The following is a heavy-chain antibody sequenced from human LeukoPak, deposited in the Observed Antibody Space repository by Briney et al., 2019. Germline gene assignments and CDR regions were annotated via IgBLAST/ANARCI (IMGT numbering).Heavy chain of an antibody. J-gene: IGHJ3*02. CDR2: IRYDGSNK. CDR1: GFTFSSYG. CDR3: ARGTWIQLWFSAFDI. Sequence: GGSLRLSCAASGFTFSSYGMHWVRQAPGKGLEWVAFIRYDGSNKYYADSVKGRFTISRDNSKNTLYLQMNSLRAEDTAVYYCARGTWIQLWFSAFDIWGQGTMATVSS. D-gene: IGHD5-18*01. V-gene: IGHV3-30*02.